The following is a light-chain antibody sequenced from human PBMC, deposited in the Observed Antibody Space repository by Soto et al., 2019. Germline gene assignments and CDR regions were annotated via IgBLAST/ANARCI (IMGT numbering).Light chain of an antibody. CDR3: QQRSNWPLT. J-gene: IGKJ5*01. CDR2: DAS. Sequence: EIVLTQSPATLSLSPGARATLSCRASQSVSRSLGWYQQRPGQAPRLLIYDASNRATGIPARFSGSGSWTDFTLTISSLEPEDFAVYYCQQRSNWPLTCGQGTRLEIK. V-gene: IGKV3-11*01. CDR1: QSVSRS.